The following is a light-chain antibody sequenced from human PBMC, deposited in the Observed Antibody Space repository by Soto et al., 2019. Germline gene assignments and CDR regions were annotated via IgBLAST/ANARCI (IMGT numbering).Light chain of an antibody. CDR2: DAS. CDR1: QSVGSY. CDR3: QQRSNWWT. J-gene: IGKJ1*01. Sequence: EIVSMQSPATLSLSPGERATLSCRASQSVGSYLAWYQHKPGQAPRLLISDASNRATGIPARFSGSGSETDFTLTISSLEPEDFAVYYCQQRSNWWTFGQGTKVDI. V-gene: IGKV3-11*01.